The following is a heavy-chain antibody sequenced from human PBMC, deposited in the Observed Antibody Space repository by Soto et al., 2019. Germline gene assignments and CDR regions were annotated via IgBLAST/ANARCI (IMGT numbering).Heavy chain of an antibody. J-gene: IGHJ4*02. V-gene: IGHV1-8*01. CDR1: GYTFTRHD. CDR3: ARWDYGDYARFDY. Sequence: QVQLVQSGAEVKKSGASVKVSCKASGYTFTRHDINWVRQATGQGLEWMGWMNPNSGNTGYAQKFKGRVTMTRNTSISTAYMELSSLRSEDTAVYYCARWDYGDYARFDYWGQGTLVTVSS. CDR2: MNPNSGNT. D-gene: IGHD4-17*01.